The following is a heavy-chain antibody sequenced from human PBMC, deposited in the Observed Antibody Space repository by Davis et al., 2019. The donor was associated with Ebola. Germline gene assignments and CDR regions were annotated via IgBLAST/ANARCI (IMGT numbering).Heavy chain of an antibody. D-gene: IGHD2-2*01. CDR1: GFTFSSYA. CDR3: ARDGVDQLAIIGESDAFDI. V-gene: IGHV3-30-3*01. CDR2: ISYDGTNK. J-gene: IGHJ3*02. Sequence: PGGSLRLSCAASGFTFSSYAMHWVRQAPGKGLEWVAVISYDGTNKNYVDSVKGRFTISRDNSKNTLYLQMNSLRVEDTAVYYCARDGVDQLAIIGESDAFDIWGQGTMVTVSS.